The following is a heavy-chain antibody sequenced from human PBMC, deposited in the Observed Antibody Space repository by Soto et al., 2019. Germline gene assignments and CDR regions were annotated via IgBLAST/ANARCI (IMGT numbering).Heavy chain of an antibody. CDR1: GFTFQSYS. J-gene: IGHJ4*02. D-gene: IGHD6-25*01. Sequence: GGSLRLSCAASGFTFQSYSLNWVRQAPGKGQEWVSSITSGGTYQYYRDSVRRRFTISRDIASNSLYPQMNTLRAEYTAVYYCVRGAALGYLDFWGQATLVTVSS. CDR2: ITSGGTYQ. V-gene: IGHV3-21*01. CDR3: VRGAALGYLDF.